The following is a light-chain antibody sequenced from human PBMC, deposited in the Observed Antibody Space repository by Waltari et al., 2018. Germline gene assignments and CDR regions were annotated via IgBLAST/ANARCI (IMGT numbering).Light chain of an antibody. Sequence: QSALTQPASVSGSPGQSITISCTAIGSAIDGSDFVPWYQHHPGKAPQVIIYDVTNRPSGISDRFSASKSANTASLTISGLQPEDEGDYYCTPQTIDGVVLFGGGTHVTV. V-gene: IGLV2-14*03. CDR1: GSAIDGSDF. CDR3: TPQTIDGVVL. CDR2: DVT. J-gene: IGLJ3*02.